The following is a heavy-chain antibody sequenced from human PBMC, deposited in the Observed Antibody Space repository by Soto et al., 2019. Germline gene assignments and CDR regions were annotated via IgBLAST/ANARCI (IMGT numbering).Heavy chain of an antibody. CDR2: VYNSGST. Sequence: SSETLSLTCTVSGGSISSNYWTWIRQPPGKGLEWIGYVYNSGSTNYNPSLKSRVTISEDTSKSQFSLKVNSMTAADTAVYYCARYRREAVAGYTLDNWGQGILVTVSS. CDR3: ARYRREAVAGYTLDN. V-gene: IGHV4-59*01. D-gene: IGHD6-13*01. J-gene: IGHJ4*02. CDR1: GGSISSNY.